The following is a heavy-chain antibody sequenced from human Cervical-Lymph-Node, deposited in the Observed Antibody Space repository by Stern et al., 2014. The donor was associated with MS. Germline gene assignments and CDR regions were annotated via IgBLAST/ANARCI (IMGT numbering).Heavy chain of an antibody. CDR2: VYYSGAT. D-gene: IGHD2-8*02. Sequence: QLQLQESGPGLVKPSETLSLTCVVSGDSISSYTHYWAWIRQPPGKGLEWIGSVYYSGATYYKPPLKSPVPISVDTSKNHFSLGLNSVTAADTAVYYCAKHACTGAACPFDLWGQGTLVTVSS. CDR3: AKHACTGAACPFDL. J-gene: IGHJ4*02. V-gene: IGHV4-39*01. CDR1: GDSISSYTHY.